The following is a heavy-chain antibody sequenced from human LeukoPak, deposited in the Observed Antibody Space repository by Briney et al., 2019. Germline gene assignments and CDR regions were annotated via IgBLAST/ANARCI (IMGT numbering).Heavy chain of an antibody. Sequence: ASVKVSCKASAYTFTDYYIFWVRQAPGQGLEWMGWINPNSGGTNYAQKFQGRVTMTRDTSISTAYMELSRLRSDDTAVYYCARDRDDWSFLIDYWGQGTLVTVSS. CDR2: INPNSGGT. J-gene: IGHJ4*02. CDR1: AYTFTDYY. CDR3: ARDRDDWSFLIDY. D-gene: IGHD3-3*01. V-gene: IGHV1-2*02.